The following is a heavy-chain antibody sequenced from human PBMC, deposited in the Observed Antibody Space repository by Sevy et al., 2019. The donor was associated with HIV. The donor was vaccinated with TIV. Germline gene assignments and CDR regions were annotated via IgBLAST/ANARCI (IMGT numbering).Heavy chain of an antibody. Sequence: GGSLRLSCAASGFSFTWYWMSWVRQTPEKGLEWVANIKQDGSDKNYVDSVKGRFTISRDNAKNSLYLQMNSLRAEDTAVYYCASKGGSRPYDAFDTWGQGTMVTVSS. V-gene: IGHV3-7*01. CDR1: GFSFTWYW. J-gene: IGHJ3*02. CDR3: ASKGGSRPYDAFDT. CDR2: IKQDGSDK. D-gene: IGHD3-10*01.